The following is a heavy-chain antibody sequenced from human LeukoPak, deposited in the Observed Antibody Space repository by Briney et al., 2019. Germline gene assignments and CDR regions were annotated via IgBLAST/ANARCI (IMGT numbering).Heavy chain of an antibody. V-gene: IGHV3-53*01. D-gene: IGHD3-22*01. CDR1: GFTVSSNY. CDR3: AGVGYYDSSGYFPFDY. J-gene: IGHJ4*02. Sequence: PGGSLRLSCAASGFTVSSNYMSWVRQAPGKGLEWVSVIYSGGSTYYADSVKGRFTISRDNSKNTLYLQMNSLRAEDTAVYYCAGVGYYDSSGYFPFDYWGQGTLVTVSS. CDR2: IYSGGST.